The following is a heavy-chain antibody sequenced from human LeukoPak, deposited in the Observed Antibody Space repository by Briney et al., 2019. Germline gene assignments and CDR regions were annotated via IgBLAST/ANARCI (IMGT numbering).Heavy chain of an antibody. CDR2: LNGSGGST. J-gene: IGHJ5*02. CDR1: GFTFSTYP. Sequence: PGGSLRLSCAASGFTFSTYPMSWVRQAPGKGLEWVSTLNGSGGSTYYADSVKGRFTISRDNSKNTLYLQMNRLRAEDTALYYCAKLHHFDWLLVSNWFDPWAREPWSPSPQ. CDR3: AKLHHFDWLLVSNWFDP. D-gene: IGHD3-9*01. V-gene: IGHV3-23*01.